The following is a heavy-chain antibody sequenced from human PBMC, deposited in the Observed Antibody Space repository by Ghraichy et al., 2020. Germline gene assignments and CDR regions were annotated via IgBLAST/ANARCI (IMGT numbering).Heavy chain of an antibody. CDR1: GFTFSNAW. Sequence: GGSLRLSCAASGFTFSNAWMSWVRQAPGKGLEWVGRIKSKTDGGTTDYAAPVKGRFTISRDDSKNTLYLQMNSLKTEDTAVYYCTTAGLYCSGGSCYYYYMDVWGKGTTVTVSS. CDR3: TTAGLYCSGGSCYYYYMDV. CDR2: IKSKTDGGTT. V-gene: IGHV3-15*01. D-gene: IGHD2-15*01. J-gene: IGHJ6*03.